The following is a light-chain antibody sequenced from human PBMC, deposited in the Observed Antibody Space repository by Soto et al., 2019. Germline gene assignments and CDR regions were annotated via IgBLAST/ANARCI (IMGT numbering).Light chain of an antibody. CDR2: GAS. Sequence: EIVMTQSPAALSVSPGERVTLSCRASQSVSSNSAWYQQKPGQAPRLLIYGASTRAAGIPARFSGSGSGTEFTLTVSSLQSEDFAVYYCQQYNKWPPAVAFGQGTKVDIK. CDR3: QQYNKWPPAVA. V-gene: IGKV3-15*01. J-gene: IGKJ2*01. CDR1: QSVSSN.